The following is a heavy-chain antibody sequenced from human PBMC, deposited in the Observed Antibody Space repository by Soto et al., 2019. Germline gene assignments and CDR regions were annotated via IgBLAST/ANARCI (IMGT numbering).Heavy chain of an antibody. Sequence: PSETLSLTCAASGGSISSSNWWGWVRQPPGKGLEWIGEIYHSGSTNYNPSLKSRVTISVDKSKNQFSLKLSSVTAADTAVYYCARSPYGSGSSQFDYWGQGTLVTVSS. CDR3: ARSPYGSGSSQFDY. J-gene: IGHJ4*02. D-gene: IGHD3-10*01. CDR1: GGSISSSNW. V-gene: IGHV4-4*02. CDR2: IYHSGST.